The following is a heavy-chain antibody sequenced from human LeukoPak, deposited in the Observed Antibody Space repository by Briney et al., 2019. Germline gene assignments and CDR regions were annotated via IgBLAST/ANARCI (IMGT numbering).Heavy chain of an antibody. D-gene: IGHD3-22*01. CDR1: GYTFTSYG. Sequence: ASVKVSCKASGYTFTSYGISWVRQAPGQGLEWMGWISAYNGNTNYAQKLQGRVTMTTDTSTSTAYMELRSLRSDDTAVYYCAREGHYSDYDSSGYHYYMDVWGKGTTVTVSS. J-gene: IGHJ6*03. V-gene: IGHV1-18*01. CDR3: AREGHYSDYDSSGYHYYMDV. CDR2: ISAYNGNT.